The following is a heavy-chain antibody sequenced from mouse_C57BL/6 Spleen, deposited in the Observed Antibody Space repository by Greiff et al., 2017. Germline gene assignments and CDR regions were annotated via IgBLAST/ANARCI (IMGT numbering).Heavy chain of an antibody. CDR1: GFNIKDDY. D-gene: IGHD2-1*01. CDR2: LDPEKGDT. CDR3: LYYGNPLFAY. J-gene: IGHJ3*01. V-gene: IGHV14-4*01. Sequence: EVQLQQSGAELVRPGASVKLSSTASGFNIKDDYMHWVKQRPEQGLEGIGWLDPEKGDTEYASKFQGKATITADTSSNTAYLQLSSLTSEDTAVYYCLYYGNPLFAYWGQGTLVTVSA.